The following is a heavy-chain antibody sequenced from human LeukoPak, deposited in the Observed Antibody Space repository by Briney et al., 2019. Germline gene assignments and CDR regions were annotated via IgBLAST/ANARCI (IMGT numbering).Heavy chain of an antibody. J-gene: IGHJ4*02. CDR3: AKGNGDFLDF. V-gene: IGHV3-23*01. Sequence: GGSLRLSCAVSGFTFSNHPMTWVRQAPGKGLEWVAGVSGNGLSKYYADSMKGRFTVSRDNAKNTVYLQMNSLRADDTAVYYCAKGNGDFLDFSGQGTLVTVSS. CDR2: VSGNGLSK. CDR1: GFTFSNHP. D-gene: IGHD1-1*01.